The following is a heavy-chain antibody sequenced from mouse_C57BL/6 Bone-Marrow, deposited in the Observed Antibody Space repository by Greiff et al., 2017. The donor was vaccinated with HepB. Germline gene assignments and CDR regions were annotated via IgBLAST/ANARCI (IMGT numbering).Heavy chain of an antibody. Sequence: VQLVESGAELARPGASVKMSCKASGYTFTSYTMHWVKQRPGQGLEWIGYINPSSGYTKYNQKFKDKATLTADKSSSTAYMQLSSLTSEDSAVYYCARWASGNPFAYWGQGTTLTVSS. CDR1: GYTFTSYT. CDR3: ARWASGNPFAY. D-gene: IGHD2-1*01. CDR2: INPSSGYT. J-gene: IGHJ2*01. V-gene: IGHV1-4*01.